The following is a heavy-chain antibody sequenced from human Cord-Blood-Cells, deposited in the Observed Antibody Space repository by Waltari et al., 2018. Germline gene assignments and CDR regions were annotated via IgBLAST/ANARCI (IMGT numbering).Heavy chain of an antibody. Sequence: QLQLQESGPGLVKPSETLSLTCTVPGGSISSSSYYWGWIRQPPGKGLEWIGSIYYSGSTYYNPSLKSRVTISVDTSKNQFSLKLSSVTAADTAVYYCAGVRGAIAPYYYYYYMDVWGKGTTVTVSS. CDR3: AGVRGAIAPYYYYYYMDV. CDR2: IYYSGST. V-gene: IGHV4-39*07. CDR1: GGSISSSSYY. J-gene: IGHJ6*03. D-gene: IGHD3-10*01.